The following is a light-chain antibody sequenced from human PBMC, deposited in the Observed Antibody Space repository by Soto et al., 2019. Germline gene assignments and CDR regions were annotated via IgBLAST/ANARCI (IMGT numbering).Light chain of an antibody. CDR1: QSVSSY. Sequence: EIVLTQSPATLSLSPRERATLSCRASQSVSSYLAWYQQKPGQAPRLLIYDASNRATGIPARFSGSGSGTDFTLTISSLEPEDFAAYYCQQRSNWPPVTFGQGTKLEIK. V-gene: IGKV3-11*01. CDR2: DAS. J-gene: IGKJ2*01. CDR3: QQRSNWPPVT.